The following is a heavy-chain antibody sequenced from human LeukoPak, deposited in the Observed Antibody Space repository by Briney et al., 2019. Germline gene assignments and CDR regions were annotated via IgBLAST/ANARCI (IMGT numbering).Heavy chain of an antibody. CDR3: VKGRAAAGTGYYYGMDV. CDR2: ISSNGGST. CDR1: GFTFSSYA. J-gene: IGHJ6*02. D-gene: IGHD6-13*01. V-gene: IGHV3-64D*09. Sequence: GGSLRLSCSASGFTFSSYAVHWVRQAPGKGLEYVSAISSNGGSTYYADSVKGRFTISRDNSKNTLYLQMSSLRAEDTAVYYCVKGRAAAGTGYYYGMDVWGQGTTVTVSS.